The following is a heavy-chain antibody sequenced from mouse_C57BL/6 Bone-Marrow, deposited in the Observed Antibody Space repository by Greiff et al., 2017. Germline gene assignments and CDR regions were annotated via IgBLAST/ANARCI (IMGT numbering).Heavy chain of an antibody. Sequence: EVMLVEPGGDLVKPGGSLKLSCAASGFTFSSYGMSWVRQTPDKRLEWVATISSGGSYTYYPDSVKGRFTISGDNAKNTLYLRMNSLKSEDTVMCFCGRNWDFVYWGHGTTLTVSS. CDR1: GFTFSSYG. D-gene: IGHD4-1*01. CDR3: GRNWDFVY. CDR2: ISSGGSYT. J-gene: IGHJ2*01. V-gene: IGHV5-6*01.